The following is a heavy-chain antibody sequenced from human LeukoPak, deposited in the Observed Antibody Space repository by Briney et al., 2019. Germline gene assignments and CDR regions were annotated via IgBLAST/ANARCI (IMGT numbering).Heavy chain of an antibody. CDR2: IWYDGSNK. J-gene: IGHJ4*02. CDR3: AQKGGADN. D-gene: IGHD2-15*01. Sequence: GRSLRLSCAASGFTFSSYGMHWVRQAPGKGLEWVAVIWYDGSNKYYADSVKGRFTISRDNSKNTLYLQMNSLRDEDTAVYYCAQKGGADNWGQGTLVTVSS. V-gene: IGHV3-33*06. CDR1: GFTFSSYG.